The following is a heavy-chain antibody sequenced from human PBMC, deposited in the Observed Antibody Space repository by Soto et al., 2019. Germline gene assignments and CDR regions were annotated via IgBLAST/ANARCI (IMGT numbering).Heavy chain of an antibody. Sequence: SETLSLTCGVSGGSFDGYYWSWLRQSTGKGLEWIGEISGSGATNYNPALKSRVSLSLDTSKNQFSLKLDSVTASDTAVYYCAKLWRHWGQGTLATVSS. D-gene: IGHD2-21*01. J-gene: IGHJ4*02. CDR2: ISGSGAT. CDR3: AKLWRH. V-gene: IGHV4-34*01. CDR1: GGSFDGYY.